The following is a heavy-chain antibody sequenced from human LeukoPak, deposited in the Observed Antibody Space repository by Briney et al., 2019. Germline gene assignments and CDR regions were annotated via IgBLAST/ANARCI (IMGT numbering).Heavy chain of an antibody. CDR1: GYTFTSYD. CDR3: ARRYRRDGYNLLGY. Sequence: ASVKVSCKASGYTFTSYDNNWVRQATGQGLEWMGWMNPNSGNTGYAQKFQGRVTMTRNTSISTAYMELSSLRSEDTAVYYCARRYRRDGYNLLGYWGQGTLVTVSS. CDR2: MNPNSGNT. D-gene: IGHD5-24*01. V-gene: IGHV1-8*01. J-gene: IGHJ4*02.